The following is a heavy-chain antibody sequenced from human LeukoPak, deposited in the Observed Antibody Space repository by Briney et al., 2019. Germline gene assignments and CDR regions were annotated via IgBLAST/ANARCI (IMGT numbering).Heavy chain of an antibody. J-gene: IGHJ4*02. D-gene: IGHD3-9*01. Sequence: GGPLRLSCAASGFTFSSYAMHWVRQAPGKGLEWVAVISYDGSNKYYADSVKGRFTISRDNSKNTLYLQMNSLRAEDTAVYYCARVKEYYDILTGYYTHWGQGTLVTVSS. CDR3: ARVKEYYDILTGYYTH. CDR2: ISYDGSNK. V-gene: IGHV3-30-3*01. CDR1: GFTFSSYA.